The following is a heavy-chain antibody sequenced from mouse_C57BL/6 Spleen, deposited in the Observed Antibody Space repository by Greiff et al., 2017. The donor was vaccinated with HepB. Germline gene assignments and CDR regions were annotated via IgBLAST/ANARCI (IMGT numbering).Heavy chain of an antibody. D-gene: IGHD1-1*01. CDR2: ISSGGDYI. CDR1: GFTFSSYA. Sequence: DVMLVESGEGLVKPGGSLKLSCAASGFTFSSYAMSWVRQTPEKRLEWVAYISSGGDYIYYADTVKGRFTISRDNARNTLYLQMSSLKSEDTAMYYCTRGDGSSYFDYWGQGTTLTVSS. J-gene: IGHJ2*01. V-gene: IGHV5-9-1*02. CDR3: TRGDGSSYFDY.